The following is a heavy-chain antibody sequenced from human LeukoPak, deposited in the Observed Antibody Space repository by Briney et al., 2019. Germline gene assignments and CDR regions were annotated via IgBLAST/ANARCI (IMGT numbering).Heavy chain of an antibody. D-gene: IGHD6-19*01. Sequence: ASETLSLTCTVSGGSISSYYWSWIRQPPGKGLEWIGYIYYSGSTNYNPPLKSRVTMSLDTSKNQFSLKVRSVTAADTAVYYCARGYGNAWYLSYWGQGTLVTVSS. CDR3: ARGYGNAWYLSY. V-gene: IGHV4-59*01. CDR2: IYYSGST. J-gene: IGHJ4*02. CDR1: GGSISSYY.